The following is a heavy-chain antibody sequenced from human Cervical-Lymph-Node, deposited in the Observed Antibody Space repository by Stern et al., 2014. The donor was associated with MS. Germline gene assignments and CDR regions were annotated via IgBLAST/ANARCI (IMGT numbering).Heavy chain of an antibody. J-gene: IGHJ4*02. V-gene: IGHV1-69*01. CDR3: ARGPYNRDFFEY. CDR2: IIPVVGTA. Sequence: VQLVQSGAEVRKPGSSVKVSCKASGGSFSRYGISWVRQAPGHGLEWMVGIIPVVGTADYAEQFQGRVTITADGSTSTAYMELSSLTSADTAVYYCARGPYNRDFFEYWGQGTLVTVSS. CDR1: GGSFSRYG. D-gene: IGHD1-1*01.